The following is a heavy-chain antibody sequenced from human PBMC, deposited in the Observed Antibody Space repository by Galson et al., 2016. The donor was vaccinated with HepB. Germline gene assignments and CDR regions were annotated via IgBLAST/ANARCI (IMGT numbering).Heavy chain of an antibody. CDR1: GFTFSNYA. D-gene: IGHD6-13*01. V-gene: IGHV3-23*01. Sequence: SLRLSCAASGFTFSNYAMSWVRQAPGKGLEWVSAISGSGGSTYYADSVKGRFTISRDNSKNTLYLQMNSLRAEDTAVYYCAKEVSGYSSSWTFDYWGQGTLVTVSS. J-gene: IGHJ4*02. CDR3: AKEVSGYSSSWTFDY. CDR2: ISGSGGST.